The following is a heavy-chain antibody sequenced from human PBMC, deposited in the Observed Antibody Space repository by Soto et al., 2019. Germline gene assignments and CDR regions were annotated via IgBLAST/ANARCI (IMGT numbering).Heavy chain of an antibody. Sequence: QLHQVQSGAEVKKPGASVKVSCTASGYTFTSFGVSWVRQVPGQGLEWMGWISGYNGDTDYAQKFQGRVTMTTDRYTSTAYMEVRSLRSDDRAVYYCARDKPQQIVGYNYYYGMDVWGQGTTVTVSS. V-gene: IGHV1-18*04. CDR2: ISGYNGDT. CDR3: ARDKPQQIVGYNYYYGMDV. D-gene: IGHD6-6*01. CDR1: GYTFTSFG. J-gene: IGHJ6*02.